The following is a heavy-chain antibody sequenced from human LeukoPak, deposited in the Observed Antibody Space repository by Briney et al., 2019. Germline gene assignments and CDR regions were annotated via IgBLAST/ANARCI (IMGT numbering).Heavy chain of an antibody. CDR1: GFNFNNFA. J-gene: IGHJ4*02. Sequence: GGSLRLSCAASGFNFNNFAMSWVRQAPGKGLEWLSAMTGPADTTYYAESVKGRFTISRDYSKSMVFLQMNSLRVEDTAIYYCAKGAEIDHWGQGALVTVSS. V-gene: IGHV3-23*01. CDR2: MTGPADTT. CDR3: AKGAEIDH.